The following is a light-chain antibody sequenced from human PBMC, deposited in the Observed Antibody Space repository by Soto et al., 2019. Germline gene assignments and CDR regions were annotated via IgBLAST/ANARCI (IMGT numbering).Light chain of an antibody. CDR3: QQHANWPLT. J-gene: IGKJ4*01. CDR1: QSVGNN. Sequence: EIVLTRSPATLSLSPGERATLSCRASQSVGNNLAWYQQKPGQAPGLLIYEASTRATGIPARFSGSGSGTDFTLTISSLEPEDFAVYYCQQHANWPLTFGGGTKVDIK. V-gene: IGKV3-11*01. CDR2: EAS.